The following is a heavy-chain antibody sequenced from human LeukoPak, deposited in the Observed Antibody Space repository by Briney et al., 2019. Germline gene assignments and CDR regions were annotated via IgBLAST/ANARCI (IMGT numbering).Heavy chain of an antibody. CDR1: GFTFSSYW. J-gene: IGHJ4*02. CDR2: IKQDGSEK. D-gene: IGHD2-15*01. CDR3: AREDIVVVRPYYFDY. Sequence: GGSLRLSCAASGFTFSSYWMSWVRQAPGKGLEWVANIKQDGSEKYYVDSVKGRFTISRDNAKNSLFLQMNSLRVEDTAVYYCAREDIVVVRPYYFDYWGQGTLATVSS. V-gene: IGHV3-7*01.